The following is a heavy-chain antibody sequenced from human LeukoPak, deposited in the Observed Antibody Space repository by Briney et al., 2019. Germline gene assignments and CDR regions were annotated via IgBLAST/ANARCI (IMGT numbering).Heavy chain of an antibody. V-gene: IGHV3-48*03. CDR3: AKMKGPGLYLHYSMDV. CDR2: ISGDSTTI. CDR1: GLSFSSYE. Sequence: PGGSLRLSCAAAGLSFSSYEMHWVRQAPGKGLEWVSYISGDSTTIYYADSVKGRFTISRDNSRDTLYLQMSSLRADDAAVYYCAKMKGPGLYLHYSMDVWGKGTTVTVSS. D-gene: IGHD2-2*02. J-gene: IGHJ6*03.